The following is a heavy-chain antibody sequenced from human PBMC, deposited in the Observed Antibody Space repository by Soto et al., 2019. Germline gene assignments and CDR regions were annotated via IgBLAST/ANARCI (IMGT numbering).Heavy chain of an antibody. CDR1: GYTLTTYW. CDR2: IYPGDSNT. CDR3: ARHTNGYNTFDY. Sequence: PGESLKISCKASGYTLTTYWITWVRQMPGKGLECMGIIYPGDSNTRYSPSFQGQVTISADTSINTAYLQWSSLKASDTAVYFCARHTNGYNTFDYWGQGTLVTVSS. D-gene: IGHD2-8*01. V-gene: IGHV5-51*01. J-gene: IGHJ4*02.